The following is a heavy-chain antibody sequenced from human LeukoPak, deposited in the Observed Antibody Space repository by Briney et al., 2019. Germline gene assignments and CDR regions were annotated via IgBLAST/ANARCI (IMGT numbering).Heavy chain of an antibody. D-gene: IGHD5-18*01. CDR2: ISAYNGNT. V-gene: IGHV1-18*01. J-gene: IGHJ6*03. Sequence: GASVKVSCKASGYTFTTKGIGGGGQAPGQGLEGMDWISAYNGNTNYAQMLQGRVTMTTDTSTSTAYMELRSLRSDDTAVYYCARVVTYYYYYMDVWGKGTTVTVSS. CDR3: ARVVTYYYYYMDV. CDR1: GYTFTTKG.